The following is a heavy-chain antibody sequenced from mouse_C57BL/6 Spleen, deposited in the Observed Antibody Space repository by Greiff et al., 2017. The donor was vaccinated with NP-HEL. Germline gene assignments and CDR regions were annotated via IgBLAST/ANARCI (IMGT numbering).Heavy chain of an antibody. Sequence: QVQLQQPGAELVKPGASVKLSCKASGYTFTSYWMHWVKQRPGRGLEWIGRIDPNSGGTKYNEKFKSKATLTVDKPSSTAYMQLSSLTSKDSAVYYCAREEGDGYYWYFDVWGTGTTVTVSS. J-gene: IGHJ1*03. CDR1: GYTFTSYW. D-gene: IGHD2-3*01. CDR2: IDPNSGGT. CDR3: AREEGDGYYWYFDV. V-gene: IGHV1-72*01.